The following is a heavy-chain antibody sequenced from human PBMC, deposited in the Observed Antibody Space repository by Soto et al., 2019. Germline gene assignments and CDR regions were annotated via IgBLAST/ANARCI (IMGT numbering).Heavy chain of an antibody. CDR3: ARGGGGSYADDAFDI. Sequence: QVQLVESGGGVVQPGRSLRLSCAASGFTFSSYAMHWVRQAPGKGLEWVAVISYDGSNKYYADSVKGRFTISRDNSKNTLDLQMNRLRAEDTALYYCARGGGGSYADDAFDIWGQGTMVTVSS. D-gene: IGHD1-26*01. CDR1: GFTFSSYA. CDR2: ISYDGSNK. V-gene: IGHV3-30-3*01. J-gene: IGHJ3*02.